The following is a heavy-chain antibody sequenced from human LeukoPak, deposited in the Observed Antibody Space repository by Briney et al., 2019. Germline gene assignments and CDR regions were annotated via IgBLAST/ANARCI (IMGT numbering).Heavy chain of an antibody. CDR2: INPNSGGT. V-gene: IGHV1-2*02. Sequence: GASVKVSCKASGYTFTGYYMHWVRQAPGQGLEWMGWINPNSGGTNYAQKFQGRVTMTRDTSISTAYMELSRLRSDDAAVYYCARERERAYCGGDCHPRFDPWGQGALVTVSS. CDR3: ARERERAYCGGDCHPRFDP. J-gene: IGHJ5*02. D-gene: IGHD2-21*01. CDR1: GYTFTGYY.